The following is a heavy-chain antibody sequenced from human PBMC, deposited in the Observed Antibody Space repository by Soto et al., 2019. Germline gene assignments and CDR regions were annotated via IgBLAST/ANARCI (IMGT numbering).Heavy chain of an antibody. CDR2: VYYSGST. V-gene: IGHV4-59*01. Sequence: PSETLSLTCTVSNGSISNYYWTWIWQSPGKGLEWIGFVYYSGSTNYNPSLKSRVTISIHTSKNQFSLKLRSVTAADTAVYYCARAPRDAIPDHWGQETLVTVSS. CDR3: ARAPRDAIPDH. J-gene: IGHJ4*02. CDR1: NGSISNYY. D-gene: IGHD2-2*01.